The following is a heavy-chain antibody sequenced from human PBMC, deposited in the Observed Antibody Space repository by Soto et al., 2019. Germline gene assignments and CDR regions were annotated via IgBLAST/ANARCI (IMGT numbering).Heavy chain of an antibody. J-gene: IGHJ4*02. D-gene: IGHD3-22*01. CDR1: CGSIRGYY. CDR3: ARLGGYYQAFDN. V-gene: IGHV4-59*08. CDR2: IYYTGTT. Sequence: SETLSLTRTFPCGSIRGYYWGWIPQPPGKGLEWIGYIYYTGTTTYNPSLKSRLTISEDTSKNQFSLKLRSVTSADTAVYYCARLGGYYQAFDNWGQGTLVTVSS.